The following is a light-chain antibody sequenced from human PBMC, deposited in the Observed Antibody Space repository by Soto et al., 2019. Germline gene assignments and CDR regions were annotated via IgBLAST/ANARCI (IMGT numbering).Light chain of an antibody. CDR3: QQYGSSGT. V-gene: IGKV3-20*01. CDR2: GAS. J-gene: IGKJ1*01. Sequence: IVLTRYPGSLSLSPGERETLSCRASQSVSNNYLAWYQQKPGQAPRLLIYGASNRATGIPDRFSGSGSGTDFTLTISRLEPEDFAVYYCQQYGSSGTFGQGTKVDIK. CDR1: QSVSNNY.